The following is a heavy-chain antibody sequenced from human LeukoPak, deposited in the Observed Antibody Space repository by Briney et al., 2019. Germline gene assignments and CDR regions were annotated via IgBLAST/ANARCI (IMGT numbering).Heavy chain of an antibody. V-gene: IGHV3-43D*03. CDR2: VSWDGGDT. CDR3: GRDSACGDYGTFFYYYMDV. CDR1: GFTFDEYG. D-gene: IGHD4-17*01. J-gene: IGHJ6*03. Sequence: GGSLRLSCAVSGFTFDEYGMHWARQAPGKGLEWLSFVSWDGGDTYYADSVKGRFTISRDNSKKSLYLQMKNLRPEDSAFYYCGRDSACGDYGTFFYYYMDVWGKGTTVTVSS.